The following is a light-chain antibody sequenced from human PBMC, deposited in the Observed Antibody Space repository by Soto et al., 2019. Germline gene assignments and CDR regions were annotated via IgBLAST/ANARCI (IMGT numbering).Light chain of an antibody. CDR3: QSDNIGPIIR. J-gene: IGKJ1*01. CDR1: QGISNY. V-gene: IGKV1-27*01. Sequence: DIQMTQSPSSLSASVGDRVTITCRASQGISNYLAWYQQKPGKVPKLLIYAASTFQSGVPSRFSVTGSGTDFALTISSLQTKVVATYYCQSDNIGPIIRFGQKTKVE. CDR2: AAS.